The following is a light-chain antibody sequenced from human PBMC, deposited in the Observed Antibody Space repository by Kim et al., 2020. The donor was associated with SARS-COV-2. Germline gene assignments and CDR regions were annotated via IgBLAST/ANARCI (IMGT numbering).Light chain of an antibody. CDR2: DAA. V-gene: IGKV3-11*01. Sequence: PGEGATLSCRASHNIDTYLAWYQQRRGQAPRLLIYDAANRATGIPDKFSGSGSGTDFTLTISSLDPEDFAIYYCQQQSKWPPAVTFGGGTKVDIK. CDR1: HNIDTY. J-gene: IGKJ4*01. CDR3: QQQSKWPPAVT.